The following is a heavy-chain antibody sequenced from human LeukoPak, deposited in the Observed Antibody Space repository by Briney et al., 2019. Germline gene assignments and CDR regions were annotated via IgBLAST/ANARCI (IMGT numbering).Heavy chain of an antibody. J-gene: IGHJ3*02. CDR1: GGTFSSYA. D-gene: IGHD6-6*01. CDR3: ALXRIAAXXXXAFDI. Sequence: SVKVSCKASGGTFSSYAISWARQAPGQGLEWMGGIIPIFGTANYXXKFQGRVTITTDESTSTAYMGLSSLRSEDTAVYYCALXRIAAXXXXAFDIWGQGTMVTVSS. V-gene: IGHV1-69*05. CDR2: IIPIFGTA.